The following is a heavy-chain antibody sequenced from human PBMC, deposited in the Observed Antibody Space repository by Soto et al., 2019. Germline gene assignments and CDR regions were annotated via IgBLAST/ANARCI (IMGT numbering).Heavy chain of an antibody. D-gene: IGHD3-3*01. CDR2: ISSSSSYI. J-gene: IGHJ6*02. CDR3: ARATYYDFWSGYPIVDYYYYYGMDV. V-gene: IGHV3-21*01. CDR1: GFTFSSYS. Sequence: ESGGGLVKPGGSLRLSCAASGFTFSSYSMNWVRQAPGKGLEWVSSISSSSSYIYYADSVKGRFTISRDNAKNSLYLQMNSLRAEDTAVYYCARATYYDFWSGYPIVDYYYYYGMDVWGQGTTVTVSS.